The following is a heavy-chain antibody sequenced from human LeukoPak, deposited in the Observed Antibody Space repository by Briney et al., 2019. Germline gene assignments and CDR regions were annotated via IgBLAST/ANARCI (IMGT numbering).Heavy chain of an antibody. CDR2: ISYDGSNK. J-gene: IGHJ3*02. V-gene: IGHV3-30*04. CDR3: AKDARFDAFDI. D-gene: IGHD5-24*01. CDR1: RFTFSSYA. Sequence: GGSLRLSCAASRFTFSSYAMHWVRQAPGKGLEWVAVISYDGSNKYYADSVKGRFTISRDNSKNTLYLQMNSLRAEDTAVYYCAKDARFDAFDIWGQGTMVTVSS.